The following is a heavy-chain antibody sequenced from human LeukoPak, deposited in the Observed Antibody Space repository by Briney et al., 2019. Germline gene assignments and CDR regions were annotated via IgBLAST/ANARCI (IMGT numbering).Heavy chain of an antibody. Sequence: GGSLRLSCAASAFTFSSYAMSWVRQAPGKGLEWVSAISGSGGSTYYADSVKGRFTISRDNSKNTLYLQMNNLRAEDTAVYYCAKGYSSSGYYFDYWGQGALVTASS. CDR1: AFTFSSYA. CDR2: ISGSGGST. J-gene: IGHJ4*02. V-gene: IGHV3-23*01. D-gene: IGHD6-13*01. CDR3: AKGYSSSGYYFDY.